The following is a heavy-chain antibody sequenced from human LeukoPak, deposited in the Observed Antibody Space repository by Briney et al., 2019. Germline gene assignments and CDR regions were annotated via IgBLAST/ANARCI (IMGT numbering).Heavy chain of an antibody. CDR2: IKSKPSGGTT. J-gene: IGHJ4*02. V-gene: IGHV3-15*01. Sequence: GSLRLSSPASGFTFTTAWMSWVRQPTGKGLEWVGRIKSKPSGGTTEYAAPVKGRFTISRDDSKDTVYLQMNSLKTEDTAVYYCITELGYSYVYWGQGTLVTVSS. CDR1: GFTFTTAW. CDR3: ITELGYSYVY. D-gene: IGHD5-18*01.